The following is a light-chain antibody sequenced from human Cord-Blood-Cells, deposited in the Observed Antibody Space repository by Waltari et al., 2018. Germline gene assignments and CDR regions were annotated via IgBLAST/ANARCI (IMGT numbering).Light chain of an antibody. Sequence: QSALTQPASVSGSPGQSITISCTGTSSDVGGYNYVSWYQQPPGKAPKLMIYDVSKRPSGVSDRFSGSKSGKTASLSISGLQAEDEADYYCSSYTSSSTAVFGGGTKLTVL. J-gene: IGLJ2*01. V-gene: IGLV2-14*01. CDR1: SSDVGGYNY. CDR2: DVS. CDR3: SSYTSSSTAV.